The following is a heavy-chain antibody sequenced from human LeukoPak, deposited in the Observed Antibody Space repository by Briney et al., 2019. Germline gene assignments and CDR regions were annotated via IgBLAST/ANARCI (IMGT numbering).Heavy chain of an antibody. CDR3: ARGNIVVVPAATRPGYFDY. V-gene: IGHV4-31*11. Sequence: SETLSLTCAVSGDSISTGDFYWSWIRQHPGKGLEWIGYIYYSGSTYYNPSLKSRVTISVDTSKNQFSLKLSSVTAADTAVYYCARGNIVVVPAATRPGYFDYWGQGTLVTVSS. J-gene: IGHJ4*02. CDR2: IYYSGST. CDR1: GDSISTGDFY. D-gene: IGHD2-2*01.